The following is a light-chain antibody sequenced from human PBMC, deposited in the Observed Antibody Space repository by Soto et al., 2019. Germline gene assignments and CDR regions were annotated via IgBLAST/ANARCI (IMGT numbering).Light chain of an antibody. CDR2: GAS. J-gene: IGKJ1*01. V-gene: IGKV3-20*01. CDR1: QSVSSSY. CDR3: QQNGSSPPWT. Sequence: EIVLTQSPATLSLSPGERATLSCRASQSVSSSYLAWYQQKPGQAPRLLIYGASSRATGIPDRFSGSGSGTDFTLTISRLEPEDFAVYYCQQNGSSPPWTFGQGTKVDIK.